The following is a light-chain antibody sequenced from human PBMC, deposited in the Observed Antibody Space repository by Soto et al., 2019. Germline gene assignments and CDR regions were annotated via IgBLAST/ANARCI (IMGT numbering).Light chain of an antibody. CDR1: SSNIGAGYD. Sequence: QSVLTQPPSVSGAPGQRVTISCTGSSSNIGAGYDVHWYQQLPGTATKLHIYGNSNRPSGVPDRFSGSKSGTSASLAITGLQAEYEADYYCQSYDSSLSVLFGGGTKLTVL. J-gene: IGLJ2*01. CDR3: QSYDSSLSVL. V-gene: IGLV1-40*01. CDR2: GNS.